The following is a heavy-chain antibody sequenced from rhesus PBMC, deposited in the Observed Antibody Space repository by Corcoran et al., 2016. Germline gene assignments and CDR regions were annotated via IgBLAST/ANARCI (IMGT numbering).Heavy chain of an antibody. V-gene: IGHV4-93*01. CDR3: ATGPVSQLDY. J-gene: IGHJ4*01. CDR2: IHGSVGTT. CDR1: GGSISSSIW. Sequence: QVQLQESGPAVVNPSETLSLTCAVSGGSISSSIWWSWIRQSPGRGLEWMGGIHGSVGTTEYNPSLKSRVTISKDTSKNQFFLNLNSVTAADTALYYCATGPVSQLDYWGQGVLLTVSS. D-gene: IGHD6-13*01.